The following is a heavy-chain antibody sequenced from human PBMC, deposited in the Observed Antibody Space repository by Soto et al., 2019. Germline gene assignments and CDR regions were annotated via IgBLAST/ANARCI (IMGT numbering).Heavy chain of an antibody. J-gene: IGHJ4*02. CDR1: GGSISRGGYF. V-gene: IGHV4-31*03. Sequence: SETLSLTCTVSGGSISRGGYFWGWIRQRPGKGLEWIGHTYYTGSTFYSPSLKGRVVISRDRSKNQFFLKLSSETVADTGVYYCASMRTPVGVVINSFEYWGQGALGTVSS. CDR2: TYYTGST. CDR3: ASMRTPVGVVINSFEY. D-gene: IGHD3-3*01.